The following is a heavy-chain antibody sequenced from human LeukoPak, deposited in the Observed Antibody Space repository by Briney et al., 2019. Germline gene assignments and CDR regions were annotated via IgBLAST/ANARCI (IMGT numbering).Heavy chain of an antibody. V-gene: IGHV3-30*02. CDR1: GFTFSSYG. D-gene: IGHD6-6*01. J-gene: IGHJ5*02. CDR2: IRYDGSNK. CDR3: AKDSSSSQHWFDP. Sequence: GGSLRLSCAASGFTFSSYGMHWVRQAPGKGLEWVAFIRYDGSNKYYADSVKGRLTISRDNSKNTMYMQMNSLRAEATAVYYCAKDSSSSQHWFDPWGQGTLVTVSS.